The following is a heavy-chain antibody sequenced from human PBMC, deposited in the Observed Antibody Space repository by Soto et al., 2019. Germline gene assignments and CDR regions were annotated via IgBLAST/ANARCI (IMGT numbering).Heavy chain of an antibody. J-gene: IGHJ6*02. D-gene: IGHD2-8*01. CDR3: ASGPQHRCTADHYAVDV. V-gene: IGHV1-69*09. CDR1: GGTFSSSG. Sequence: QVQLVQSGTEVKKPGSSVKVSCKASGGTFSSSGFSWVRQAPGQGHEWMGMLVPSLDTTKYAQKFQARVTITADQSTSTAYMELSSLGSEATAVYYCASGPQHRCTADHYAVDVWGQGTRVIVTS. CDR2: LVPSLDTT.